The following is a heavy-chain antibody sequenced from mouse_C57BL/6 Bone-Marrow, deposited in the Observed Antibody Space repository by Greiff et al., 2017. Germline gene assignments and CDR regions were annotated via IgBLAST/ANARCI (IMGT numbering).Heavy chain of an antibody. Sequence: QVQLQQSGAELARPGASVKLSCKASGYTFTSYGISWVKQRTGQGLEWIGEFYPRSGNTYYNEKFKGKATLTADKSSSTAYMELRSLTSEDASVYFCASSDYYGSSYGAMDYWGQGTSVTVSS. J-gene: IGHJ4*01. CDR1: GYTFTSYG. CDR2: FYPRSGNT. CDR3: ASSDYYGSSYGAMDY. D-gene: IGHD1-1*01. V-gene: IGHV1-81*01.